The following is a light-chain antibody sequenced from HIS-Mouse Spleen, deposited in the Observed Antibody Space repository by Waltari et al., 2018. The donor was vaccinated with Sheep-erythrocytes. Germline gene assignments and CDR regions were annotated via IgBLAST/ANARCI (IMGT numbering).Light chain of an antibody. J-gene: IGLJ2*01. CDR3: QAWDSSTAV. CDR1: KLGDKY. CDR2: QDS. V-gene: IGLV3-1*01. Sequence: SYELTQPPSVSVSPGQPASITCPGDKLGDKYACWYQQTPGQSPVLVIYQDSKRPSGIPERFSGSNSGNTATLTISGTQAMDEADYYCQAWDSSTAVFGGGTKLTVL.